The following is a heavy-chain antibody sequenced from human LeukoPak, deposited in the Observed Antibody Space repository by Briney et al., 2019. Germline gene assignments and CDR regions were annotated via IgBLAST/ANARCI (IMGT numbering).Heavy chain of an antibody. Sequence: SETLSLTCTVSGESISGFYWSWIRQPPGKGLEWIGYIYHSGSTYYNPSLKSRVTISVDRSKNQFSLKLSSVTAADTAVYYCARGFGRYYYMDVWGKGTTVTVSS. J-gene: IGHJ6*03. D-gene: IGHD3-10*01. CDR2: IYHSGST. V-gene: IGHV4-59*12. CDR3: ARGFGRYYYMDV. CDR1: GESISGFY.